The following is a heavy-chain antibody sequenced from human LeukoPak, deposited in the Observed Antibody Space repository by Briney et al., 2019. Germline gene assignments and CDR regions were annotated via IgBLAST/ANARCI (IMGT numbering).Heavy chain of an antibody. CDR2: ISDSGGST. CDR1: GFTFSNYA. J-gene: IGHJ4*02. D-gene: IGHD3-10*01. CDR3: ARGGVDYYGSGTYYLMYYFDY. V-gene: IGHV3-23*01. Sequence: GGSLRLSCAASGFTFSNYAMSWVRQAPGKGLEWVSSISDSGGSTFYADSVKGRFTISRDDPHNTLYLQMNSLRAEDTAVYFCARGGVDYYGSGTYYLMYYFDYWGQGALVTVSS.